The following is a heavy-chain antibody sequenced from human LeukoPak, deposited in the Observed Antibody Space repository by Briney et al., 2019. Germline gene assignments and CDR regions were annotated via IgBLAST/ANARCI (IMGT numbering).Heavy chain of an antibody. D-gene: IGHD2-15*01. CDR2: ISSSSSYI. Sequence: NPGGSLRLSCAASGFTFSSYSMNWVRQAPGKGLEWVSSISSSSSYIYYADSVKGRFTISRDNAKNSLYLQMNSLRAEDTAVYYCARGVGYCSGGSCYLPGGYWGQGTLVTVSS. J-gene: IGHJ4*02. CDR1: GFTFSSYS. V-gene: IGHV3-21*01. CDR3: ARGVGYCSGGSCYLPGGY.